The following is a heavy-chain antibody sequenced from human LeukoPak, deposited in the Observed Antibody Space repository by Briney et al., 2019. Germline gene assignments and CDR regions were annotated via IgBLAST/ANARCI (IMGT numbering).Heavy chain of an antibody. Sequence: GGSLRLSCAASGFTVSSNYMSWVRQAPGKGLEWVSVIYSGGSTYYADSVKGRFTISRDNSKNTLYLQMNGLRAEDTAVYYCARGIQEQQLVTGYWGQGALVTVSS. J-gene: IGHJ4*02. CDR1: GFTVSSNY. CDR2: IYSGGST. CDR3: ARGIQEQQLVTGY. V-gene: IGHV3-53*01. D-gene: IGHD6-13*01.